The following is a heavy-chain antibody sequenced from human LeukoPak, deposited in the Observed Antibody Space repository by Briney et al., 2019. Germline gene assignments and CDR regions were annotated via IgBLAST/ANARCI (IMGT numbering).Heavy chain of an antibody. CDR3: ARESGYSYGCFDY. V-gene: IGHV3-48*03. D-gene: IGHD5-18*01. Sequence: GGSLRLSCAASGFTFSSYEMNWVRQAPGKGLEWVSYISSSGSTTYYADSVKGRFTISRDNAKNSLYLQMNSLRAEDTAVYYCARESGYSYGCFDYWGQGTLVIVSS. CDR1: GFTFSSYE. CDR2: ISSSGSTT. J-gene: IGHJ4*02.